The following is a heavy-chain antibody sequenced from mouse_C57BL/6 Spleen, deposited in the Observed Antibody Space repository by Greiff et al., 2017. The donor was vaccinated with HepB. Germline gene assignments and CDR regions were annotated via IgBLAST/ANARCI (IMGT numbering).Heavy chain of an antibody. Sequence: QVHVKQSGPELVKPGASVKLSCKASGYTFTSYDINWVKQRPGQGLEWIGWIYPRDGSTKYNEKFKGKATLTVDTSSSTAYMELHSLTSEDSAVYFCARLGDYGSSYYFDYWGQGTTLTVSS. V-gene: IGHV1-85*01. CDR1: GYTFTSYD. D-gene: IGHD1-1*01. J-gene: IGHJ2*01. CDR3: ARLGDYGSSYYFDY. CDR2: IYPRDGST.